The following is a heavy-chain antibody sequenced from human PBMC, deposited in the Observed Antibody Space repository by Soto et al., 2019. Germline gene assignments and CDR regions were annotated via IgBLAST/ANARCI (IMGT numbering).Heavy chain of an antibody. V-gene: IGHV3-21*01. CDR2: ISSSSSYI. CDR3: ARVQVCVVVVAATLVHYYGMDV. D-gene: IGHD2-15*01. Sequence: PGGSLRLSCAASGFTFSSYSMNWVRQAPGKGLEWVSSISSSSSYIYYADSVKGRFTISRDNAKNSLYLQMNSLRAEDTAVYYCARVQVCVVVVAATLVHYYGMDVWGQGTTVTVSS. J-gene: IGHJ6*02. CDR1: GFTFSSYS.